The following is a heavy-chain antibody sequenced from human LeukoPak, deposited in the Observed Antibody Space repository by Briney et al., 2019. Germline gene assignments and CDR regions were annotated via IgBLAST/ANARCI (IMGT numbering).Heavy chain of an antibody. CDR1: GGSISSGDYY. J-gene: IGHJ4*02. Sequence: SETLSLTCTVSGGSISSGDYYWRWIRQPPGKGLEWIGYIYYSGSTYYNPALKSRVTISVDTSKNQFSLKLSSVTAADTAVYYCASVDTAMVGIDYWGQGTLVTVSS. CDR2: IYYSGST. V-gene: IGHV4-30-4*01. CDR3: ASVDTAMVGIDY. D-gene: IGHD5-18*01.